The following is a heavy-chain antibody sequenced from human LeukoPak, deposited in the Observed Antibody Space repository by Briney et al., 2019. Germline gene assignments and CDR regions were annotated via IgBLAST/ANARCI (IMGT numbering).Heavy chain of an antibody. J-gene: IGHJ5*02. CDR3: ARGPLGIAAAGT. D-gene: IGHD6-13*01. Sequence: ASVKVSCKASGYTFTSYDINWVRQATGQGLAWMGWMNPNSGNTGYAQKFQRRVTMTRNTSISTAYMELSSLRSEDTAVYYCARGPLGIAAAGTWGQGTLVTVSS. V-gene: IGHV1-8*01. CDR2: MNPNSGNT. CDR1: GYTFTSYD.